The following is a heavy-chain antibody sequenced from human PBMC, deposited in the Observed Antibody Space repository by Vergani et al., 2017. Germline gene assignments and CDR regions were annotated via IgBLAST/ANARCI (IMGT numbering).Heavy chain of an antibody. V-gene: IGHV4-30-4*08. CDR2: IYYSGST. CDR3: ASTRALWFGEPTRGFDP. Sequence: QVQLQESGPGLVKPSQTLSLTCTVSGGSISSGDYYWSWIRQPPGKGLEWIGYIYYSGSTYYNPSLKSRVTISVDTSKNQFSLKLSSVTAADTAVYYCASTRALWFGEPTRGFDPWGQGTLVTVSS. CDR1: GGSISSGDYY. J-gene: IGHJ5*02. D-gene: IGHD3-10*01.